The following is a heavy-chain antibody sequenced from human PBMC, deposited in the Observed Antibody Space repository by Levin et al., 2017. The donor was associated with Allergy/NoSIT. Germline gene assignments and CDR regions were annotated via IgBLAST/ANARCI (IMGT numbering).Heavy chain of an antibody. CDR1: GFTFSQSG. CDR2: LWSDGINK. V-gene: IGHV3-33*01. J-gene: IGHJ4*02. Sequence: SGGSLRLSCAVSGFTFSQSGMHWVRQAPGKGLEWVAILWSDGINKNYADSVKGRFSVSRDTSKNTLYLQMNSLRAEDTAVYYCAGDFDYGPGRCIGDWGQGTLVTVSS. CDR3: AGDFDYGPGRCIGD. D-gene: IGHD3-10*01.